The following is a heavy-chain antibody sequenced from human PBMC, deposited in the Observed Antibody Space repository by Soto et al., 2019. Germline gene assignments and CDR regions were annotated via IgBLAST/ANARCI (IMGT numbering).Heavy chain of an antibody. V-gene: IGHV3-15*07. Sequence: GGSLRLSCAASGFTFSNAWMNWVRQAPGKGLEWVGRIKSKTDGGTTDYAAPVKGRFTISRDDSKNTLYLQMNSLKTEDTAVYYCTTAYSGWYWAYFDYWGQGTLVTVSS. J-gene: IGHJ4*02. CDR3: TTAYSGWYWAYFDY. D-gene: IGHD6-19*01. CDR1: GFTFSNAW. CDR2: IKSKTDGGTT.